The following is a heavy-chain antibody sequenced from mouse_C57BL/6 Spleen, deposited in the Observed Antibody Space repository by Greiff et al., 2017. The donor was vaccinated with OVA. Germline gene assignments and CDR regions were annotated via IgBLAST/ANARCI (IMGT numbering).Heavy chain of an antibody. J-gene: IGHJ2*01. Sequence: QVQLQQPGAELVKPGASVKMSCKASGYTFTSYWITWVKQRPGQGLEWIGDIYPGSGSTNYNEKFKRKATLSVDTAASTAYMQLSSLTSEDSAVYYCARIVLPYYFDYWGQGTTLTVSS. D-gene: IGHD6-1*01. V-gene: IGHV1-55*01. CDR1: GYTFTSYW. CDR2: IYPGSGST. CDR3: ARIVLPYYFDY.